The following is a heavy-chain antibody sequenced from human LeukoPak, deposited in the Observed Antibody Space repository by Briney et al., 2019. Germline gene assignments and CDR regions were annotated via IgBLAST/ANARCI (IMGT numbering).Heavy chain of an antibody. Sequence: GGSLRLSCAASGFTFSSYEMNRVRQAPGKGLEWVSYISSSGSTIYYADSVKGRFTISRDNAKNSLYLQMNSLRAEDTAVYYCARTNLGYCSGGSCHDYFDYWGQGTLVTVSS. CDR3: ARTNLGYCSGGSCHDYFDY. V-gene: IGHV3-48*03. D-gene: IGHD2-15*01. J-gene: IGHJ4*02. CDR1: GFTFSSYE. CDR2: ISSSGSTI.